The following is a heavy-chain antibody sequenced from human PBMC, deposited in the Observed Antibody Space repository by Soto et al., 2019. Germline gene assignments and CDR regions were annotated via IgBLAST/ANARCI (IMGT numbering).Heavy chain of an antibody. J-gene: IGHJ3*02. CDR2: INAGNGNT. V-gene: IGHV1-3*01. CDR3: AGDLKTFDFWSSSAFDI. D-gene: IGHD3-3*01. CDR1: GYTFTSYA. Sequence: QVQLVQSGAAVKKPGASVKVSCKASGYTFTSYAMHWVRQAPGQRREWMGWINAGNGNTKYSQKFQGRVTITRDASASTAYMELSSLRSEDTAVYYCAGDLKTFDFWSSSAFDIWGQGTMVTVSS.